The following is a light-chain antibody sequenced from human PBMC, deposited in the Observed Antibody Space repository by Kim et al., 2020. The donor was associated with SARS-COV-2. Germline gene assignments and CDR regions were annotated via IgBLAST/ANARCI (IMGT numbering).Light chain of an antibody. Sequence: QSVLTQSPSVSGTPGQRVTISCSGSTSNIETNTVNWYQQLPGTAPKLLIHTNNQRPSGVPDRFSGSRFGTSASLTISGLQSEDEADYFCAAWEDSPDGYVVFGGGTQLTVL. CDR3: AAWEDSPDGYVV. J-gene: IGLJ2*01. V-gene: IGLV1-44*01. CDR1: TSNIETNT. CDR2: TNN.